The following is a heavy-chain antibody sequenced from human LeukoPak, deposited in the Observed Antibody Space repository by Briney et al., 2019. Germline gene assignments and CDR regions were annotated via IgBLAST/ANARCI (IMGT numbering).Heavy chain of an antibody. CDR1: GYTFTSYY. D-gene: IGHD3-10*01. J-gene: IGHJ6*02. V-gene: IGHV1-46*01. CDR3: ARVGYGSGGGYYGMDV. CDR2: INLSGGST. Sequence: ASVKVSCKASGYTFTSYYMHWVRQAPGQGLEWMGIINLSGGSTSYAQKFQGRVTMTRDTSTSTVYMELSSLRSEDTAVYYCARVGYGSGGGYYGMDVWGQGTTVIVSS.